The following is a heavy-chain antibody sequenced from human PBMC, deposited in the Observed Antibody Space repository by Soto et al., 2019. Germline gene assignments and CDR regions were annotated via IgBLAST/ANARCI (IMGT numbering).Heavy chain of an antibody. CDR3: ASPKYSSGWRFGYVQH. CDR1: GFTVSSNY. V-gene: IGHV3-53*01. J-gene: IGHJ1*01. Sequence: GGSLRLSCAASGFTVSSNYMSWVRQAPGKGLEWVSVIYSGISTYYADSVKGRFTISRYNSKNTLYLQMNSLRADDTFVYYCASPKYSSGWRFGYVQHCVQGTLVNVSS. D-gene: IGHD6-19*01. CDR2: IYSGIST.